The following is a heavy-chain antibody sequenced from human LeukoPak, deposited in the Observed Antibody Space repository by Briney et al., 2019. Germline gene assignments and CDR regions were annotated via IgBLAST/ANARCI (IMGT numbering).Heavy chain of an antibody. V-gene: IGHV3-73*01. CDR1: GFTFSGSA. D-gene: IGHD3-3*01. CDR2: IRSKANSYAT. Sequence: RPGRSLRLSCAASGFTFSGSAMHWVRQASGKGLEWVGRIRSKANSYATAYAASVKGRFTISRDDSKNTAYLQMNSLKTEDTAVYYCTRRGTIFGYYYYMDVWGKGTTVTVSS. J-gene: IGHJ6*03. CDR3: TRRGTIFGYYYYMDV.